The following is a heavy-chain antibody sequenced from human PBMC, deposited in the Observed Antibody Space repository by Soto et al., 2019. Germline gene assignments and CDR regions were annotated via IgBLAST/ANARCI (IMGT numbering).Heavy chain of an antibody. CDR3: AKDHLGHYYYDSSGYGFDY. D-gene: IGHD3-22*01. J-gene: IGHJ4*02. CDR2: ISYDGSNK. Sequence: GGSLRLSCAASGFTFSSYVMHWVRQSPGKGLEWVAVISYDGSNKYYADSVKGRFTISRDNSKNTLYLQMNSLRAEDTAVYYCAKDHLGHYYYDSSGYGFDYWGQGTLVTVSS. V-gene: IGHV3-30*18. CDR1: GFTFSSYV.